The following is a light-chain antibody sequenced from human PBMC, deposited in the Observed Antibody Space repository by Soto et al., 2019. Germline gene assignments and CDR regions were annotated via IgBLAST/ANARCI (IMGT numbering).Light chain of an antibody. J-gene: IGKJ4*01. V-gene: IGKV1-12*01. CDR1: QGISRW. CDR3: QQANSLPLT. Sequence: DIRMTQSPSSVSASVGDRVTITCRASQGISRWLAWYQQKPGQAPKLLIYSASTLFSGVPSRFSGSGSGTDFTLTISSLQPEDFATYYCQQANSLPLTFGGGTKVEI. CDR2: SAS.